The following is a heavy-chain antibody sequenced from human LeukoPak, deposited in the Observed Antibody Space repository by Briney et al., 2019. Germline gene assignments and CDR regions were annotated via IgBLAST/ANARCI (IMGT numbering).Heavy chain of an antibody. CDR3: ATERSSSWYYFAY. CDR1: GFTFSSYG. Sequence: PGGSLRLSCAASGFTFSSYGMHWVRQAPGKGLEWVAVIWYDGSNKYYADSVKGRFTISRDNSKNTLYLQMNSLRPEDTAVYYCATERSSSWYYFAYWGQGSLVTVSS. V-gene: IGHV3-30*02. CDR2: IWYDGSNK. J-gene: IGHJ4*02. D-gene: IGHD6-13*01.